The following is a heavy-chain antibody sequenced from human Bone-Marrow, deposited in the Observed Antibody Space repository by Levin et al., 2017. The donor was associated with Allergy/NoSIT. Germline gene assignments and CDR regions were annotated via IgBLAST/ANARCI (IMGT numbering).Heavy chain of an antibody. V-gene: IGHV5-51*01. J-gene: IGHJ3*02. CDR2: VNPGDSES. Sequence: GGSLRLSCRGSGYSFTTHWIAWVRQMPGKGLEWMGIVNPGDSESRYSPSFEGQVTISVDKSISTAYLHLSSLKASDTAIYYCARHDYSKSSGQHDDAFDIWGQGTIVTVS. CDR3: ARHDYSKSSGQHDDAFDI. CDR1: GYSFTTHW. D-gene: IGHD2-21*01.